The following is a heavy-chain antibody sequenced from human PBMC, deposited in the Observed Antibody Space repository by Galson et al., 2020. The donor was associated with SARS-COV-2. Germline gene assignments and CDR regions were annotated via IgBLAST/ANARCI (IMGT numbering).Heavy chain of an antibody. CDR1: GYSFTSYW. CDR3: ARTVVNDAFDI. CDR2: IYPGDSDT. Sequence: GGSLRLSCKGSGYSFTSYWIGWVRQMPGKGLEWMGIIYPGDSDTRYSPSFQGQVTISADKSISTAYLQWSSLKASDTAMYYCARTVVNDAFDIWGQGTMVTVSS. V-gene: IGHV5-51*01. J-gene: IGHJ3*02. D-gene: IGHD3-22*01.